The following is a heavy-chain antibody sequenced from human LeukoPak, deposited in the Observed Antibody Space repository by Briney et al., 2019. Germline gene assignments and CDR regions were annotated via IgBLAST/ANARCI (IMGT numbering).Heavy chain of an antibody. CDR1: GFTFSSYG. Sequence: GGSLRLSCAASGFTFSSYGMHWVRQAPGKGLEWVGRIKSKTDGGTTDYAAPVKGRFTISRDDSKNTLYLQMNSLKTEDTAVYYCTTGRGITWTYLDYWGQGTLVTVSS. CDR2: IKSKTDGGTT. J-gene: IGHJ4*02. CDR3: TTGRGITWTYLDY. V-gene: IGHV3-15*01. D-gene: IGHD3-10*01.